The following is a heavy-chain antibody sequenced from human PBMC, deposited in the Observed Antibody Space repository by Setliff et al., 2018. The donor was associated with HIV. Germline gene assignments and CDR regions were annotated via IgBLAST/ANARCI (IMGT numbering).Heavy chain of an antibody. CDR1: GGSVNDFY. J-gene: IGHJ4*02. CDR2: IHSSGST. V-gene: IGHV4-4*09. D-gene: IGHD2-21*02. CDR3: ATLDPSGGNFLAY. Sequence: SETLSLTCTVSGGSVNDFYCNWIRQPPGKGPEWIGYIHSSGSTIYNPSLKSRITISLDTSKEQFSLELSSATAADTAVYYCATLDPSGGNFLAYWGQGSLVTVSS.